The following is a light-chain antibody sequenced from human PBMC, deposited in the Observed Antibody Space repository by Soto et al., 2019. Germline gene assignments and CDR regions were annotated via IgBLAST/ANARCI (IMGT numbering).Light chain of an antibody. V-gene: IGKV1-6*01. CDR1: QGIRND. Sequence: AIQMTQSPSSLSASVGDRVTITCRASQGIRNDLGWYQQKPGKAPKLLIYAASSFQSGVPSRFSGSGSGTDSTLTISSLQPEDFATYYCLQDYNYPVTFGQGTKVEIK. CDR2: AAS. J-gene: IGKJ1*01. CDR3: LQDYNYPVT.